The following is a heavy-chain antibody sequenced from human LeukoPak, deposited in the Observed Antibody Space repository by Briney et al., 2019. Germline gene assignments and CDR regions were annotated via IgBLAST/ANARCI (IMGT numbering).Heavy chain of an antibody. J-gene: IGHJ4*02. CDR1: GYTFTSYD. D-gene: IGHD3-3*02. V-gene: IGHV1-69*13. CDR3: ARDHF. CDR2: IIPIFGTA. Sequence: GASVKVSCKASGYTFTSYDINWVRQATGQGLEWMGGIIPIFGTANYAQKFQGRVTITADESTSTAYMELSSLRSEDTAVYYCARDHFWGQGTLVTVSS.